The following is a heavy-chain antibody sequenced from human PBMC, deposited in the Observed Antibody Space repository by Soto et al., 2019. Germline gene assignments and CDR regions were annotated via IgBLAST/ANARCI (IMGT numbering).Heavy chain of an antibody. CDR1: GGSISSGGYF. CDR3: ARYSGTYYVY. CDR2: IYHSGST. J-gene: IGHJ4*02. D-gene: IGHD1-26*01. Sequence: ASETLSLTCAVSGGSISSGGYFWSWIRQPPGKGLEWIGYIYHSGSTYYNPSLKSRVTMSVVTSKNQFSLKLSSMTAADTAVYYCARYSGTYYVYWGPGILVTVSS. V-gene: IGHV4-30-2*02.